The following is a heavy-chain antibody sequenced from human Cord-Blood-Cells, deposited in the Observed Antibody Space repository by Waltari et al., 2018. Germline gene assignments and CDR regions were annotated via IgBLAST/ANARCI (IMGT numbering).Heavy chain of an antibody. J-gene: IGHJ3*02. CDR2: ISYDGSNK. Sequence: QVQLVESGGGVVQPGRSLRLSCAASGFTFSSYAMHWVRQAPGKGLEWVAVISYDGSNKYYADSVKGRFTISRDNSKNTLYLQMNSLRAEDTAVYYCARVGGNSEACDIWGQGTMVTVSS. CDR1: GFTFSSYA. CDR3: ARVGGNSEACDI. D-gene: IGHD3-16*01. V-gene: IGHV3-30-3*01.